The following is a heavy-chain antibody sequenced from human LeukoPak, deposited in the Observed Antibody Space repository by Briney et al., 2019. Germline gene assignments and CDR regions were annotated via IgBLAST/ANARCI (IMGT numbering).Heavy chain of an antibody. J-gene: IGHJ4*02. V-gene: IGHV1-18*01. CDR3: ARDDRLYCSGGSFYSAEDNFDY. CDR2: ISAYNGNT. D-gene: IGHD2-15*01. Sequence: ASVKVSCKASAYTFTSYGISWVRRAPGQGLEWMGWISAYNGNTNYAQKLQGRVTMTTDTSTSTAYMELRSLRSDDTAVYYCARDDRLYCSGGSFYSAEDNFDYWGQGTLVTVSS. CDR1: AYTFTSYG.